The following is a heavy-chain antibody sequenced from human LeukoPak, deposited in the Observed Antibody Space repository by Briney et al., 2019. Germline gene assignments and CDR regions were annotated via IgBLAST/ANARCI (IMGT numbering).Heavy chain of an antibody. CDR2: ISGSGAGT. CDR3: AKAPVHGTGDGWAGDYFDY. D-gene: IGHD3/OR15-3a*01. CDR1: GFTFSSYA. J-gene: IGHJ4*02. V-gene: IGHV3-23*01. Sequence: PGGSLRLSCAASGFTFSSYALTWVRQTPEKGLEWVSGISGSGAGTYYADSVKGRFTISRDNSKNTLYLQMNSLRAEDTAVYYCAKAPVHGTGDGWAGDYFDYWGQGTVVTVSS.